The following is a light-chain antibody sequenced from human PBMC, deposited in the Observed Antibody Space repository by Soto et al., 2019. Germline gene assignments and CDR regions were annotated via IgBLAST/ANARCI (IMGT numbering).Light chain of an antibody. CDR3: QQRSNWPLT. J-gene: IGKJ4*01. CDR1: QSVTSY. CDR2: DAS. V-gene: IGKV3-11*01. Sequence: EIVLTQSPGTLSLSPGERATLSCRASQSVTSYLAWYQQKPGQAPRLLIYDASNRATGIPGRFSGSGSGTDFTLTISSLEPGDFALYYCQQRSNWPLTFGGGTKVDIK.